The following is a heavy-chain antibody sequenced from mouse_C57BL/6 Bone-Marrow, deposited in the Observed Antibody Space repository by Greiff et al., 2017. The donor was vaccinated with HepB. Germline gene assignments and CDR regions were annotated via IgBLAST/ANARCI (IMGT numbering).Heavy chain of an antibody. J-gene: IGHJ1*03. V-gene: IGHV2-2*01. CDR1: GFSLTSYG. CDR2: IWSGGST. CDR3: ARNFCSYWYFDV. Sequence: QVQLQQSGPGLVQPSQSLSITCTVSGFSLTSYGVHWVRQSPGKGLEWLGVIWSGGSTDYNAAFISRLSISKDNSTSQVFFKMNSLQADDTAIYYCARNFCSYWYFDVWGTGTTVTVSS.